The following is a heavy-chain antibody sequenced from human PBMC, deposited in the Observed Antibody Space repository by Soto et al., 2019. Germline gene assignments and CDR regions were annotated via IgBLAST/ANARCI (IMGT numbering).Heavy chain of an antibody. D-gene: IGHD2-21*02. CDR3: AREDDGGDRDYYGLDV. V-gene: IGHV4-30-4*08. Sequence: WTWIRQSPGKGLEWIGYIYYSGSIFYNPSFKSRVTISVDTSKNQFSLQLSSVTAADTAVYFCAREDDGGDRDYYGLDVWGQGSTFTVSS. CDR2: IYYSGSI. J-gene: IGHJ6*02.